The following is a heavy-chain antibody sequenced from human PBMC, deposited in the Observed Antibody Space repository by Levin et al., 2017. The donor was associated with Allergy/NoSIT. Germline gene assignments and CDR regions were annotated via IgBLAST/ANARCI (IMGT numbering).Heavy chain of an antibody. CDR2: ISSSSTTI. J-gene: IGHJ4*02. CDR3: VRGIVGSISAS. D-gene: IGHD1-26*01. CDR1: GFTFSSYS. V-gene: IGHV3-48*02. Sequence: GESLKISCAASGFTFSSYSMNWVRQAPGKGLEWVSYISSSSTTIYYADSVKGRFSISRDNAENSLYLQMNSLRDEDTALYYCVRGIVGSISASGGQGTLVTLSP.